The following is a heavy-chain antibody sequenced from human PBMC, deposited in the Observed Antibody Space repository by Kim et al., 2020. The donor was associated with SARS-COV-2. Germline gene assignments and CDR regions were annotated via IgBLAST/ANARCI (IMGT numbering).Heavy chain of an antibody. V-gene: IGHV3-33*01. CDR3: ARDSMVWGVMPLDV. Sequence: GGSLRLSCAASGFTFSSYGMHWVRQAPGKGLEWVAVIWYDGSNKYYADSVKGRFTISRDNSKNTLYLQMNSLRAEDTAVYYCARDSMVWGVMPLDVWGQGTTVTVSS. D-gene: IGHD3-10*01. CDR2: IWYDGSNK. CDR1: GFTFSSYG. J-gene: IGHJ6*02.